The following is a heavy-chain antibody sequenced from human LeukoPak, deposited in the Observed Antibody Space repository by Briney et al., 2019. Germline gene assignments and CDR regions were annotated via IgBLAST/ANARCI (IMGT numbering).Heavy chain of an antibody. D-gene: IGHD3-16*01. CDR1: GYTFTTCA. V-gene: IGHV7-4-1*01. J-gene: IGHJ3*02. CDR3: ARDSFTDGASTFDI. Sequence: ASVKVSCKASGYTFTTCAMNWVRQAPGQGLEWMGWINTNTGNPTYAQGFTGRFVFSLDTSVSTAYLQIFSLEVEDTAVYYCARDSFTDGASTFDIWGQGTMVTVSS. CDR2: INTNTGNP.